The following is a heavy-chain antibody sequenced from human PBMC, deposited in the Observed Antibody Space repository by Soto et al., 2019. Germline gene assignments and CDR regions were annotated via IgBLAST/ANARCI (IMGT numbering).Heavy chain of an antibody. CDR1: GGTFRNYP. CDR3: ARGPLVVLNYFES. J-gene: IGHJ4*02. CDR2: IFALTDIP. V-gene: IGHV1-69*02. Sequence: QVQLVQSGTAVKKPGSSVKVSCKASGGTFRNYPINWVRQAPGQGLEWMGSIFALTDIPDYEQIFQARLTISADKSTSTAYMELSSLPSDDTAMYFCARGPLVVLNYFESWGQGTLVTVSS.